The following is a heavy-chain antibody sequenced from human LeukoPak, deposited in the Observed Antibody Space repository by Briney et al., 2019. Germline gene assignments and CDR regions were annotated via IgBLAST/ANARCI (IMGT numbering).Heavy chain of an antibody. CDR1: GGSSSSGSYY. J-gene: IGHJ5*02. CDR2: IYTSGST. Sequence: PSQTLSLTCTVSGGSSSSGSYYWSWIRQPAGKGLEWIGRIYTSGSTNYNPSLKSRVTISVDTSKNQFSLKLSSVTAADTAVYYCARSSNYVGYNRFDPWGQGTLVTVSS. CDR3: ARSSNYVGYNRFDP. V-gene: IGHV4-61*02. D-gene: IGHD4-11*01.